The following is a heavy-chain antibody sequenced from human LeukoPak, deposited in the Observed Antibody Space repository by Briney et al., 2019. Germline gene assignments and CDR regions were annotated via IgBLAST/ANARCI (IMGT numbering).Heavy chain of an antibody. CDR3: ASTTPIGGWYGEGYYFDY. V-gene: IGHV4-39*07. D-gene: IGHD6-19*01. J-gene: IGHJ4*02. CDR1: GGSISSSSYY. CDR2: IYYSGST. Sequence: PSETLSLTCTVSGGSISSSSYYWGWIRQPPGTGLEWIGSIYYSGSTYYNPSLKSRVTISVDTSKNQFSLKLSSVTAADTAVYYCASTTPIGGWYGEGYYFDYWGQGTLVTVSS.